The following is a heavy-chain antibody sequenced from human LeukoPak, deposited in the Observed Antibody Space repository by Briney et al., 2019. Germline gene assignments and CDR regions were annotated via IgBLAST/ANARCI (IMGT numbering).Heavy chain of an antibody. CDR2: ISAYSGNT. V-gene: IGHV1-18*01. D-gene: IGHD3-16*01. CDR1: GYTFSNYG. CDR3: ARETGARIIGYFDY. Sequence: ASVKVSCKASGYTFSNYGISWVRQAPGQGLEWMGWISAYSGNTNYAQKLQGRLTMTTDTSTSTAYMELRSLRSDDTAVYYCARETGARIIGYFDYWGQGTLATVSS. J-gene: IGHJ4*02.